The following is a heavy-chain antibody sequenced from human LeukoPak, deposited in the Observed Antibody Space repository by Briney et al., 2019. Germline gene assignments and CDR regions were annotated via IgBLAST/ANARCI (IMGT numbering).Heavy chain of an antibody. J-gene: IGHJ4*02. Sequence: GGSLILSCAASGFTFSNYGMHWVRQAPGKGLEWVAVIWYDGSKKYYVDSVKGRFTISRDNSKNTLYLQMNSLRAEDTAVYYCARRDGDNDRGFDYWGQGTQVTVSS. CDR1: GFTFSNYG. V-gene: IGHV3-33*01. CDR3: ARRDGDNDRGFDY. CDR2: IWYDGSKK. D-gene: IGHD4-23*01.